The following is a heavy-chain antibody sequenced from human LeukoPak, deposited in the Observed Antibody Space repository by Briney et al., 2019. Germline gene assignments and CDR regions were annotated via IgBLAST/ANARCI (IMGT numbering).Heavy chain of an antibody. V-gene: IGHV3-30*18. J-gene: IGHJ4*02. CDR3: AKDRFGNYDILTGPLGY. D-gene: IGHD3-9*01. CDR1: GFTFSSYG. CDR2: ISYDGSNK. Sequence: GESLRLSCAASGFTFSSYGMHWVRQAPGKGLEWVAVISYDGSNKYYADSVKGRFTISRDNSKNTLYLQMNSLRAEDTAVYYCAKDRFGNYDILTGPLGYWGQGTLVTVSS.